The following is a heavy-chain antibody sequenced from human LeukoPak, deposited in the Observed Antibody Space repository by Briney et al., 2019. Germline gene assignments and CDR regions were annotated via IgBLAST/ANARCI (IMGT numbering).Heavy chain of an antibody. CDR3: ARLGFRDSRRVDWFDP. CDR1: GCSISSYY. D-gene: IGHD3-22*01. Sequence: SETLSLTCTVSGCSISSYYWSWIRQPPGKGLEWVGYIYYSGSTNYNPSIKSRVTISVDTSKNQYSLKLSSVTAADTAVYYCARLGFRDSRRVDWFDPWGQGTLVTVSS. J-gene: IGHJ5*02. V-gene: IGHV4-59*01. CDR2: IYYSGST.